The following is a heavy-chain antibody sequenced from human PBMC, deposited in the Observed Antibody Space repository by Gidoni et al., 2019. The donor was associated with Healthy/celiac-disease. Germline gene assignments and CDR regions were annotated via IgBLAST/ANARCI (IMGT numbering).Heavy chain of an antibody. Sequence: QVQLQESGPGLLKPSRTPSPTCAVSGGSISSSNWWSWVRQPPGKGLEWIGEIYHSGSTNYNPSLKSRVTISVDKSKKQFSLKLSSVTAADTAVYYCARVSIAARPVIAPTFDYWGQGTLVTVSS. CDR1: GGSISSSNW. CDR2: IYHSGST. J-gene: IGHJ4*02. CDR3: ARVSIAARPVIAPTFDY. D-gene: IGHD6-6*01. V-gene: IGHV4-4*02.